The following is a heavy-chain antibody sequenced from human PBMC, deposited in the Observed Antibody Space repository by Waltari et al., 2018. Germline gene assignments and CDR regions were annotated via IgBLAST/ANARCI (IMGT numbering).Heavy chain of an antibody. D-gene: IGHD1-26*01. Sequence: QVQLVQSGAEVKKPGASVKVSCKASGYTFTGYYLHWVRQAPGQGLEWMGWINPNSGGTNYAQKFQGRVTMTRDTSISTAYMELSRLRSDDTAVYYCARGNWWELLGGHGYNWFDPWGQGTLVTVSS. CDR2: INPNSGGT. CDR3: ARGNWWELLGGHGYNWFDP. J-gene: IGHJ5*02. V-gene: IGHV1-2*02. CDR1: GYTFTGYY.